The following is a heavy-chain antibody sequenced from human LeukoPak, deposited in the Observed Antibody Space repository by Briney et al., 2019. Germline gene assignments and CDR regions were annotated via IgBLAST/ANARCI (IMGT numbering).Heavy chain of an antibody. D-gene: IGHD2-2*01. CDR3: ARAGGPPTAMGFDP. V-gene: IGHV3-9*01. Sequence: GGSLRLSCAASGFTFDDYAMHWVRQAPGKGLEWVSGISWNSGSIGYADSVKGRFTISRDNAKNTLYLQMNSLRVEDTAVYYCARAGGPPTAMGFDPWGQGSLVSVST. CDR2: ISWNSGSI. CDR1: GFTFDDYA. J-gene: IGHJ5*02.